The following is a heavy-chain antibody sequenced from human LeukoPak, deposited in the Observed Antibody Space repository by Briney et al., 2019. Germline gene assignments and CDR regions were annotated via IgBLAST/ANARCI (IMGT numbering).Heavy chain of an antibody. CDR1: RFTFSSYL. CDR2: ISYDGSNK. D-gene: IGHD3-22*01. J-gene: IGHJ4*02. CDR3: ARYYDSNGCYFGLGFDC. Sequence: PGGSLRLSCAASRFTFSSYLMHWVRQAPGKGLEWVAVISYDGSNKYYADSVKGRFTISRDNSQNTLYLHMNSLRAEDTAVYYCARYYDSNGCYFGLGFDCWGQGTLVTVSS. V-gene: IGHV3-30*04.